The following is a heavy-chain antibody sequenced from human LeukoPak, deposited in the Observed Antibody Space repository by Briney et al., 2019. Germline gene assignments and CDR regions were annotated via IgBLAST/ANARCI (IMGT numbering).Heavy chain of an antibody. CDR2: LNSDGTTI. CDR3: ARENFWSGPFDY. J-gene: IGHJ4*02. D-gene: IGHD3-3*01. CDR1: GFTFSGYW. Sequence: GGSLRLSCVASGFTFSGYWMHWVRQAPGMGLVWVSRLNSDGTTINYADSVKGRFTVSRDNAKNSLYLQMNSLRAEDTAVYYCARENFWSGPFDYWGQGTLVTVSS. V-gene: IGHV3-74*01.